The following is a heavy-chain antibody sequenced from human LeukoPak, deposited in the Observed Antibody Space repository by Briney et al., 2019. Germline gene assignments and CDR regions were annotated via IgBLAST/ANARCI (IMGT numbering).Heavy chain of an antibody. Sequence: GGSLRLPCAASGFTFSSYARYWVRQAPGKRLEWAPVISYDGSNKYYADSVKGRFTISRDNSKNTLYLQMNSLRAEDTAVYYCARDPLGVGAKSPAFDIWGQGTMVTVSS. V-gene: IGHV3-30-3*01. D-gene: IGHD1-26*01. CDR3: ARDPLGVGAKSPAFDI. CDR2: ISYDGSNK. CDR1: GFTFSSYA. J-gene: IGHJ3*02.